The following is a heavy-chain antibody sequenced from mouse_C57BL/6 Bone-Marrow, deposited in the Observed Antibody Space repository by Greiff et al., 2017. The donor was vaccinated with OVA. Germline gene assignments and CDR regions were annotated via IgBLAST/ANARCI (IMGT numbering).Heavy chain of an antibody. J-gene: IGHJ1*03. CDR2: IDPSDSYT. Sequence: VQLQQPGAELVKPGASVKLSCKASGYTFTSYWMQWVNQRPGQGLEWIGDIDPSDSYTNSNHKFKGKATLTVDTYSSTTNMQLISLTSEDAAVYYCERGISTTVVDEYFDVWDRGTAVTVSA. D-gene: IGHD1-1*01. V-gene: IGHV1-50*01. CDR1: GYTFTSYW. CDR3: ERGISTTVVDEYFDV.